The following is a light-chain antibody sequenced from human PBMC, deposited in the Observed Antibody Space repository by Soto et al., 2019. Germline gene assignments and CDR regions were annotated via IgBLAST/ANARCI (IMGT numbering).Light chain of an antibody. CDR3: QQSYSTLIT. J-gene: IGKJ5*01. CDR2: AAS. CDR1: QSISSY. Sequence: SEGDRVTITCRASQSISSYLNWYQQKPGKAPKLLIYAASRLQSGVPSRFSGSGSGTDFTLTISSLQPEDFATYYCQQSYSTLITFGQGTRLEIK. V-gene: IGKV1-39*01.